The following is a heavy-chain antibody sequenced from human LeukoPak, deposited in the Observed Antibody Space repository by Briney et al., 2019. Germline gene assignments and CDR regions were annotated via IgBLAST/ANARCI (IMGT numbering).Heavy chain of an antibody. Sequence: GGSLRLSCAASGFTFSSYSMNWVRQAPGKGLEWVSSISSSSSYIYYADSVKGRFTISRDNAKNSLYLQMNSLRAEDTAVYYCARAPSTVVPAAILPDFDYWGQGPWSPSPQ. CDR1: GFTFSSYS. J-gene: IGHJ4*02. D-gene: IGHD2-2*02. CDR3: ARAPSTVVPAAILPDFDY. V-gene: IGHV3-21*01. CDR2: ISSSSSYI.